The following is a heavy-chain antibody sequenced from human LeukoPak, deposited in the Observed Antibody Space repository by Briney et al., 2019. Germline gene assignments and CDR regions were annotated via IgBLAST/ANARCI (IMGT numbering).Heavy chain of an antibody. CDR3: AKQSSGWYRDYFDY. Sequence: PGGSLRLSCAASGFTLSSYVMSWVRQAPGKGLEWVSGISGSGGSTDYADSVKGRFTISRDNSKNTLYLQMNSLRAEDTAVYYCAKQSSGWYRDYFDYWGQGTLVTVSS. CDR2: ISGSGGST. V-gene: IGHV3-23*01. CDR1: GFTLSSYV. J-gene: IGHJ4*02. D-gene: IGHD6-19*01.